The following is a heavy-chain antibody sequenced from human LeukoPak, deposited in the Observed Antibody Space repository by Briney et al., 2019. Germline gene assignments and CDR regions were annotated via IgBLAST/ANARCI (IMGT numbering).Heavy chain of an antibody. CDR1: GFTVSTTL. Sequence: GGSLRLSCTVSGFTVSTTLMDWVRQAPGKGLEWVSVIYDDGRSVYADSVRGRFTISRDTSKNMVDLQMSSLRVEDSAVYFCARDRAGRRSWVEFDLWGQGTLVTVSS. D-gene: IGHD3-10*01. J-gene: IGHJ5*02. V-gene: IGHV3-53*05. CDR3: ARDRAGRRSWVEFDL. CDR2: IYDDGRS.